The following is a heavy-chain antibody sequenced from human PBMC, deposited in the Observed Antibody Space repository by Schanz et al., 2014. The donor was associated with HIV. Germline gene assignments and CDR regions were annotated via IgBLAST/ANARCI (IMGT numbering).Heavy chain of an antibody. CDR3: ARKCIPASCNAQPQFFQV. D-gene: IGHD2-15*01. Sequence: QVQLVQSGAEVKKPGASVKVSCKASGYTFTSYDINWVRQAPGQGLEWMGWVNPKSGNTGYAQKFQGRVTMTRNTATSTAYRERRGLRADYSSVYYCARKCIPASCNAQPQFFQVWGQGTLITVSS. V-gene: IGHV1-8*02. CDR2: VNPKSGNT. CDR1: GYTFTSYD. J-gene: IGHJ1*01.